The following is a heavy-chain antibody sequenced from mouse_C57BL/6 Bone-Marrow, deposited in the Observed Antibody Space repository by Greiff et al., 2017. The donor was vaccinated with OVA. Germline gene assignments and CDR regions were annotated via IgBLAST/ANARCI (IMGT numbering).Heavy chain of an antibody. CDR2: IDPSDSDT. CDR1: GYTFTSYW. CDR3: ARGLGGFAY. Sequence: QVQLQQPGAELVRPGSSVKLSCKASGYTFTSYWMHWVKQRPIQGLEWIGNIDPSDSDTHYNQKFKDKATLTVDKSSSTAYMQLSSLTSEDSAVYYCARGLGGFAYWGQGTLVTVSA. J-gene: IGHJ3*01. D-gene: IGHD3-1*01. V-gene: IGHV1-52*01.